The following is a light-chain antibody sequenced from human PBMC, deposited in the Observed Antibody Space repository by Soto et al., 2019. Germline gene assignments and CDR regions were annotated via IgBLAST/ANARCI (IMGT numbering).Light chain of an antibody. CDR1: QSLLHSNGYNY. J-gene: IGKJ4*01. CDR3: MQALQTLLT. V-gene: IGKV2-28*01. CDR2: LGS. Sequence: DIVMTQSPLSLPVTPGEPASISCRSSQSLLHSNGYNYLDWYLQKPGQSPQLLISLGSIRASGVPDRFSGSGSGTDFTLKISRVEAEDVGVYYCMQALQTLLTFGGGTKVEIK.